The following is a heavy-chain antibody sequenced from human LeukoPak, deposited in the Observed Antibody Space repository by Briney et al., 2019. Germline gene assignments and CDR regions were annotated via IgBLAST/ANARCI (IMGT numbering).Heavy chain of an antibody. V-gene: IGHV5-51*01. Sequence: NTGESLKISCKGSGYNFTNYWIGCGRQMPGKGLEWMCIIYPGDSDTRYSPSFHGQVTISADKSITTAYLQWSSLKASDTAMYYCARLDEDEQFDYWGQGTLVTVSS. CDR3: ARLDEDEQFDY. D-gene: IGHD1/OR15-1a*01. J-gene: IGHJ4*02. CDR1: GYNFTNYW. CDR2: IYPGDSDT.